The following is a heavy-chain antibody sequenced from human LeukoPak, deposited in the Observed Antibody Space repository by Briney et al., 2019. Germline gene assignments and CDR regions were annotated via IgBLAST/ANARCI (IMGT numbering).Heavy chain of an antibody. D-gene: IGHD6-19*01. J-gene: IGHJ4*02. CDR1: GGSFSGYY. CDR2: INHSGST. V-gene: IGHV4-34*01. Sequence: SETLSLTCAVYGGSFSGYYWSWIRQPPGKGLEWIGEINHSGSTNYNPSLKSRVTISVDTSKNQFSLKLSSVTAADTAVYYCARLGDGSGWPEPDYWGQGTLVTVSS. CDR3: ARLGDGSGWPEPDY.